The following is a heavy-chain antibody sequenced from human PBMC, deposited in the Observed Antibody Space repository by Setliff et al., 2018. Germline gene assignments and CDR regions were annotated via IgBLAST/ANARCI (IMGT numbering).Heavy chain of an antibody. J-gene: IGHJ4*02. D-gene: IGHD2-8*01. Sequence: PSETLSLTCTVSGDSVSSDRFHWGWFRQSAGKGLEWIGRLRIGFSIIYNPSLASRVTISVDTSKNQFSLKLDSVTAADTAVYYCARDPVDGHGHFDYWGQGTLVTVSS. CDR2: LRIGFSI. CDR3: ARDPVDGHGHFDY. V-gene: IGHV4-61*02. CDR1: GDSVSSDRFH.